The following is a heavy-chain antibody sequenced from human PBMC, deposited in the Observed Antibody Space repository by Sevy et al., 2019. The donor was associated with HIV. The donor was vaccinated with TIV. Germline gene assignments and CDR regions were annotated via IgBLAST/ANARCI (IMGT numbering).Heavy chain of an antibody. Sequence: GGSLRLSCAASGFTFSSYWMSWVRQAPGKGLEWVANIKQDGSEKYYVDSVKGRFTISRDNAKNSLYLQMNSLRAEDTAIYYCARDDLVVGGGSNWFDPWGRGALVTVSS. CDR3: ARDDLVVGGGSNWFDP. CDR1: GFTFSSYW. D-gene: IGHD3-10*01. CDR2: IKQDGSEK. J-gene: IGHJ5*02. V-gene: IGHV3-7*03.